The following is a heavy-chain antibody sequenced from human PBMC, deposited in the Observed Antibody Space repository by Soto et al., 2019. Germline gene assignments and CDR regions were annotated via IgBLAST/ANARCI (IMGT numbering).Heavy chain of an antibody. CDR3: ARAAAAAPALGYYYGMDV. J-gene: IGHJ6*02. V-gene: IGHV4-59*01. CDR2: IYYSGST. D-gene: IGHD6-13*01. Sequence: SETLSLTCTVSGGSISSYYWSWIRQPPGKGLEWIGYIYYSGSTNYNPSLKSRVTISVDTCKNQFSLKLSSVTAADTAVYYCARAAAAAPALGYYYGMDVWGQGTTVTVSS. CDR1: GGSISSYY.